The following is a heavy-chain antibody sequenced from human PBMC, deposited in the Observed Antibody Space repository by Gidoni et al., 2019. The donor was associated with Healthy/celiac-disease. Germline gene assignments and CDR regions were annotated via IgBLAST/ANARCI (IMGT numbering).Heavy chain of an antibody. J-gene: IGHJ6*02. D-gene: IGHD3-3*01. CDR1: GGSISSGDYY. CDR3: AREDKYYDFWSGPDYYYGMDV. V-gene: IGHV4-30-4*01. CDR2: IYYSGST. Sequence: QVQLQESGPGLVKPSQTLSLTCPVSGGSISSGDYYWSWIRQPPGQGLEWVGYIYYSGSTYYSPSLKSRVTISVDTSKNQSSLKLSSVTAADTAVYYCAREDKYYDFWSGPDYYYGMDVWGQGTTVTVSS.